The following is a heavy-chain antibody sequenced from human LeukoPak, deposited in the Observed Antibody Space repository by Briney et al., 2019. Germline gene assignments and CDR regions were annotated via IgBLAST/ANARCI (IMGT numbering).Heavy chain of an antibody. CDR2: ISAYNDNT. CDR3: ARATSGSGSYYASGFDP. V-gene: IGHV1-18*01. D-gene: IGHD3-10*01. J-gene: IGHJ5*02. Sequence: ASVKVSCKVSGYTFGAYGLSWVRQAPGQGLEWMGWISAYNDNTNYAQKLQGRVTMTTDTSTSTAYMELRSLRSDDTAVYYCARATSGSGSYYASGFDPWGQGTLVTVSS. CDR1: GYTFGAYG.